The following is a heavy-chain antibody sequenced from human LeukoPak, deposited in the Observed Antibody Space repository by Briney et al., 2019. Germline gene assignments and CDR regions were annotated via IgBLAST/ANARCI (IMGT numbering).Heavy chain of an antibody. J-gene: IGHJ5*02. CDR3: ARYDRRFDP. D-gene: IGHD3-16*01. CDR1: GGSISSYY. Sequence: SETLSRTCTVSGGSISSYYWSWIRQPPGKGLEWIGYIYYSGSTNYNPSLKSRVTISVDTSKNQFSLKLSSVTAADTAVYYCARYDRRFDPWGQGTLVTVSS. CDR2: IYYSGST. V-gene: IGHV4-59*01.